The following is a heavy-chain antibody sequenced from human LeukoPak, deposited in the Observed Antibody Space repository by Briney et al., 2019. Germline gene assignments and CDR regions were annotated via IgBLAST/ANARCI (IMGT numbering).Heavy chain of an antibody. CDR1: GFTFSSYS. J-gene: IGHJ4*02. CDR2: TRYDGINK. V-gene: IGHV3-30*02. CDR3: AKSASSSNWSSFDY. Sequence: PGGSLRLSCAASGFTFSSYSMHWVRQAPGKGLEWVAFTRYDGINKLFADSVKGRFTISRDNSKNTLYLQMNSLRGEDTAVYYCAKSASSSNWSSFDYWGQGTLVTVSS. D-gene: IGHD6-13*01.